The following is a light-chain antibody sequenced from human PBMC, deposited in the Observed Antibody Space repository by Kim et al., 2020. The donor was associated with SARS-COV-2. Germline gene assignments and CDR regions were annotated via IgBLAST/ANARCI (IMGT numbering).Light chain of an antibody. Sequence: SASVGDRVTITCRASQSISFHLNWYQQKSRKAPKLLIYAASSLQTGVPSTFSGSGSGTGFTLTISSLQPEDFATYYCQQSYSTPYSFGQGTKLEI. J-gene: IGKJ2*03. CDR1: QSISFH. CDR2: AAS. CDR3: QQSYSTPYS. V-gene: IGKV1-39*01.